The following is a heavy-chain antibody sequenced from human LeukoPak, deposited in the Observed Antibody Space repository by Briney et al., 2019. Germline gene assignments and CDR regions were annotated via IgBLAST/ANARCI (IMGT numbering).Heavy chain of an antibody. CDR1: GYTFTGYC. CDR2: INPNSGGT. CDR3: ARDLTPIAAAGTNYFDY. Sequence: GASVKVSCKASGYTFTGYCMHWVRQAPGQGLEWMGWINPNSGGTNYAQKFQGRVTMTRDTSISTAYMELSRLRSDDTAVYYCARDLTPIAAAGTNYFDYWGQGTLVTVSS. J-gene: IGHJ4*02. V-gene: IGHV1-2*02. D-gene: IGHD6-13*01.